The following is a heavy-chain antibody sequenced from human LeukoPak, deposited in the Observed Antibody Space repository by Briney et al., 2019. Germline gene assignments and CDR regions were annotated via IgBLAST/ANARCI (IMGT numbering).Heavy chain of an antibody. D-gene: IGHD3-16*02. CDR1: GFTFGDYA. J-gene: IGHJ4*02. CDR3: TRGVINFYYFDY. Sequence: GGSLRLSCTVSGFTFGDYAMGWFRQAPGKGLEWVDFIRSKSYGGATEYAASLKGGFTISRDDSKSIAYLQMNSLKTEDTAVYYCTRGVINFYYFDYWGQGTLVTVSS. V-gene: IGHV3-49*03. CDR2: IRSKSYGGAT.